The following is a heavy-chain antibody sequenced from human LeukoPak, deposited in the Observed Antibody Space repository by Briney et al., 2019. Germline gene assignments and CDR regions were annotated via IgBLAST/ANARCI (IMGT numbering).Heavy chain of an antibody. D-gene: IGHD3-22*01. J-gene: IGHJ4*02. Sequence: ASVKVSCKASGYTFTSYDINWVRQATGPGLEWMGWMNPNSGNTGYAQKFQGRVTMTRNTSISTAYMELSSLRSEDTAVYYCARNMDYYDSSGYQVWGQGTLVTVSS. CDR3: ARNMDYYDSSGYQV. CDR2: MNPNSGNT. CDR1: GYTFTSYD. V-gene: IGHV1-8*01.